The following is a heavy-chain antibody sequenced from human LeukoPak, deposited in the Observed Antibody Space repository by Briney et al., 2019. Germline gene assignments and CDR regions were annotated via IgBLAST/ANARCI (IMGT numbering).Heavy chain of an antibody. CDR3: VRGVGSLRKREAFDI. CDR2: IYYSGST. V-gene: IGHV4-39*01. Sequence: SETLSLTCTVSGGSISSSSYYWGWIRQPPGKGLEWIGSIYYSGSTYYNPSLKSRVTISVDTSKNQFSLRLSSVTAADTAVYYCVRGVGSLRKREAFDIWGQGTMVTVSS. D-gene: IGHD1-26*01. CDR1: GGSISSSSYY. J-gene: IGHJ3*02.